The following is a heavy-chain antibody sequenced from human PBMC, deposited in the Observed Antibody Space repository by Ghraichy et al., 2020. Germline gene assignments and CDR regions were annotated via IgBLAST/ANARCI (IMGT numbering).Heavy chain of an antibody. CDR1: GFTFSSYG. J-gene: IGHJ4*02. CDR3: ARDSAGDGSGLFDY. V-gene: IGHV3-33*01. D-gene: IGHD3-10*01. Sequence: GGALRLSCAASGFTFSSYGMHWVRQAPGKGLEWVAVIWYDGSNTYYADSVKGRFTISRDNSKNTLYLQMNSLRAEDTAVYYCARDSAGDGSGLFDYWGQGTLVTVSS. CDR2: IWYDGSNT.